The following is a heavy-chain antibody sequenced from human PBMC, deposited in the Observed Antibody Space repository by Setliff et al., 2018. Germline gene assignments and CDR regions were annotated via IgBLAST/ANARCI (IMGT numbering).Heavy chain of an antibody. D-gene: IGHD3-10*01. V-gene: IGHV4-39*01. CDR2: IYYSGST. CDR3: ARALLWFGEGMDV. CDR1: GGSISSSSYY. Sequence: SETLSLTCTVSGGSISSSSYYWGWIRQPPGKGLEWIGSIYYSGSTYYNPSLKSRVTISVDTSKNQFSLKLSSVTAADTAVYYCARALLWFGEGMDVWGKGTTVTVSS. J-gene: IGHJ6*03.